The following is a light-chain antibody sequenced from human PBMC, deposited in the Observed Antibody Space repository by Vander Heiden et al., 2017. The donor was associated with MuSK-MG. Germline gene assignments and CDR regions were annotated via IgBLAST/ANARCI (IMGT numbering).Light chain of an antibody. CDR3: QVWDSSSDHWV. Sequence: SYVLTQPPSLSAAPGQTAKITCGGNNIGSKTVDWFQQKPGEAPVLVVCDDSDRPSGIPEGFSGSNPGKKATLTISRVEAGDEADYFCQVWDSSSDHWVFGGGTKLTVL. J-gene: IGLJ3*02. CDR1: NIGSKT. V-gene: IGLV3-21*02. CDR2: DDS.